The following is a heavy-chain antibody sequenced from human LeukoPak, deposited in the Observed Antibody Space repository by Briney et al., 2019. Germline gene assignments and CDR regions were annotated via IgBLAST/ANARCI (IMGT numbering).Heavy chain of an antibody. Sequence: AGGSLRLSCAASGFTFSSYWMSWVRQAPGKGLEWVANIKQDGSEKYYVDSVKGRFTISRDNAKNSLYLQMNSLRAEDTAVYYCARDQRITMVRGHYYYYYMDVWGKGTTVTVSS. CDR2: IKQDGSEK. D-gene: IGHD3-10*01. CDR3: ARDQRITMVRGHYYYYYMDV. CDR1: GFTFSSYW. J-gene: IGHJ6*03. V-gene: IGHV3-7*01.